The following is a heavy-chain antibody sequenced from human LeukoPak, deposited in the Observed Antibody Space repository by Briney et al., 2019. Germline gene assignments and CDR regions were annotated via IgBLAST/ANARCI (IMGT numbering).Heavy chain of an antibody. J-gene: IGHJ4*02. CDR2: INHSGST. V-gene: IGHV4-34*01. D-gene: IGHD3/OR15-3a*01. Sequence: SETLSLTCAVYGGSFSGYYWSWIRKPPGKGPEWIGEINHSGSTNYNPSLKSRVTISVDTSKNQLSLKLSSVTAADTAVYYCARFDGDIWTGKKADYWGQGALVTVSS. CDR3: ARFDGDIWTGKKADY. CDR1: GGSFSGYY.